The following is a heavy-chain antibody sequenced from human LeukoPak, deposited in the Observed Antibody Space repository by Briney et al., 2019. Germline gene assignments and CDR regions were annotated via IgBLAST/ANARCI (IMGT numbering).Heavy chain of an antibody. CDR2: IYTSGST. Sequence: SETLSLTCTASGGSISSGSYYWSWIRQPAGKGMEWIGRIYTSGSTNYNPSLKSRVTISVDTSKNQFSLKLSSVTAADTAVYYCGRDYYDSSGYDNYFDYWGQGTLVTVSS. CDR1: GGSISSGSYY. CDR3: GRDYYDSSGYDNYFDY. V-gene: IGHV4-61*02. D-gene: IGHD3-22*01. J-gene: IGHJ4*02.